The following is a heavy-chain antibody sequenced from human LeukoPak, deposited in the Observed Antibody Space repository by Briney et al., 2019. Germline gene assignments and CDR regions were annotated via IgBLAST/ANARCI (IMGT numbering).Heavy chain of an antibody. CDR3: ARGLGYGSGSPGDY. J-gene: IGHJ4*02. D-gene: IGHD3-10*01. CDR1: GYTFTGYY. Sequence: ASVKVSCKASGYTFTGYYMHWVRQAPGQGLEWMGWINPNSGGTNYAQKFQGRVTTTRDTSISTAYMELSRLRSDDTAVYDCARGLGYGSGSPGDYWGQGNLVTVSS. CDR2: INPNSGGT. V-gene: IGHV1-2*02.